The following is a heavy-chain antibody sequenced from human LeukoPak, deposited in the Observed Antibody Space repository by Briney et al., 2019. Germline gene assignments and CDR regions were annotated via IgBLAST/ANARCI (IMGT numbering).Heavy chain of an antibody. CDR2: ISRSSSYI. V-gene: IGHV3-21*01. Sequence: GGSLRLSCAASGFTFRSYSMNGVRKAPGKGREWVSSISRSSSYIYYADSVKGRFTISRDNAKNSLYLQMNSLRAEDTAVYYCARDSADWVSYGFVYYYGMDVWGQGTTVTVSS. CDR1: GFTFRSYS. D-gene: IGHD2-21*01. J-gene: IGHJ6*02. CDR3: ARDSADWVSYGFVYYYGMDV.